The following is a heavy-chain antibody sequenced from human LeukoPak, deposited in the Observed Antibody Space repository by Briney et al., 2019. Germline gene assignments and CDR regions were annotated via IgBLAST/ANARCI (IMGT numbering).Heavy chain of an antibody. J-gene: IGHJ6*02. CDR1: GFTFDDYA. V-gene: IGHV3-43D*03. D-gene: IGHD3-10*01. CDR3: AKDMWLYGSVRPYGMDV. Sequence: GGSLRLSCAASGFTFDDYAMHWVRQAPGKGLEWVSLISWDGGSTYYADSVKGRFTISRDNSKNSLYLQMNSLRAEDTALYYCAKDMWLYGSVRPYGMDVWGQGTTVTVSS. CDR2: ISWDGGST.